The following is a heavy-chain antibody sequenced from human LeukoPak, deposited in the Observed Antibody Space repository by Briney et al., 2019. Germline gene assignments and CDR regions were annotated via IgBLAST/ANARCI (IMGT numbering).Heavy chain of an antibody. CDR3: VRQRITFIKGSTDF. D-gene: IGHD3-10*01. J-gene: IGHJ4*02. Sequence: GRSLRLSCAASGFTFSSNGMHWVRQAPGKGLEWVAVIWYDGTQKYYADSVKGRFTISRDNSKSTVNLQMNSLRAEDTAMYYCVRQRITFIKGSTDFWGQGTLVTVSS. CDR1: GFTFSSNG. V-gene: IGHV3-33*01. CDR2: IWYDGTQK.